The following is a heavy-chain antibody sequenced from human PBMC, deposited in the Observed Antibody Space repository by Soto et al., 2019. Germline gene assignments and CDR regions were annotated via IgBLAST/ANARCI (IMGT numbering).Heavy chain of an antibody. V-gene: IGHV1-69*13. D-gene: IGHD1-7*01. CDR1: GGTFSSYA. J-gene: IGHJ5*02. Sequence: GASVKVSCKASGGTFSSYAISWVRQAPGQGLEWMGGIVPIFGTANYAQKFQGRVTITADESTSTAYMELSSLRSEDTAVYYCARDHGVTGTTSRAYNWFDPWGQGTLVTVSS. CDR3: ARDHGVTGTTSRAYNWFDP. CDR2: IVPIFGTA.